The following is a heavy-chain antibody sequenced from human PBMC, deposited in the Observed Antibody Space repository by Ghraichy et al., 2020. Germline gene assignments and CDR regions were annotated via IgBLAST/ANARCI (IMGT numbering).Heavy chain of an antibody. CDR3: AKDFGLYNDIFGAFDV. V-gene: IGHV1-2*02. Sequence: ASVKVSCKASGYTFTAYYIHWVRQAPGQGLEWMGCINPNSGNTYFAQKYQGRVTMTRDTSISTAYMELSSLRSDDTAVYRCAKDFGLYNDIFGAFDVWGQGTMVTVSS. CDR1: GYTFTAYY. J-gene: IGHJ3*01. CDR2: INPNSGNT. D-gene: IGHD3-9*01.